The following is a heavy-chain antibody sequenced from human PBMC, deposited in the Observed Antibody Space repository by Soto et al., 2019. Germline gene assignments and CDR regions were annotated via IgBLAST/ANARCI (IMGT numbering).Heavy chain of an antibody. V-gene: IGHV4-61*08. J-gene: IGHJ5*02. CDR1: GGYVINGGDY. CDR2: IYYSGST. Sequence: ASVPHSLSWTVSGGYVINGGDYWSWIRQPPGKGLEWIGYIYYSGSTNYNPSLKSRVTISVDTSKNQFSLKLSSVTAADTAVYYCATKNPAGYYDSSWFDPWGQGTLVTVSS. D-gene: IGHD3-22*01. CDR3: ATKNPAGYYDSSWFDP.